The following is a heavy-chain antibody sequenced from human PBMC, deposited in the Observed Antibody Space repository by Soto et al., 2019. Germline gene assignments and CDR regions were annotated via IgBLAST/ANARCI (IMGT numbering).Heavy chain of an antibody. CDR1: GFTFSSYA. J-gene: IGHJ4*02. CDR2: ISYDGSNK. Sequence: QVQLVESGGGVVQPGRSLRLSCAASGFTFSSYAMHWVRQAPGKGLEWVAVISYDGSNKYYADSVKGRFTISRDNSKNTLYLQMNSLRAEDTAVYYCARALYRYGYGYWGQGPLVTVSS. V-gene: IGHV3-30-3*01. CDR3: ARALYRYGYGY. D-gene: IGHD5-18*01.